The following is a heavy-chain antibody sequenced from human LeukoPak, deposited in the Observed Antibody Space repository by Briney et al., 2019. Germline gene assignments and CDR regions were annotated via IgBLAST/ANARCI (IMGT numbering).Heavy chain of an antibody. D-gene: IGHD2-15*01. V-gene: IGHV1-18*01. Sequence: APVKVSCKASGYTFTSYGISWVRQAPGQGLEWMGWISAYNGNTNYAQKLQGRVTMTTDTSTSTAYMELRSLRSDDTAVYYCARDRPDCSGGSCYNYWGQGTLVTVSS. CDR1: GYTFTSYG. CDR2: ISAYNGNT. CDR3: ARDRPDCSGGSCYNY. J-gene: IGHJ4*02.